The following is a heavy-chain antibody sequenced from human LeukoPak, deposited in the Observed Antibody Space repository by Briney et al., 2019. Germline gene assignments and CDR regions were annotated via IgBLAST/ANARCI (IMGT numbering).Heavy chain of an antibody. J-gene: IGHJ3*02. D-gene: IGHD2-15*01. CDR1: GFTVSSNY. V-gene: IGHV3-23*01. CDR2: ISGSGGST. Sequence: GGSLRLSCAASGFTVSSNYMSWVRQAPGKGLEWVSAISGSGGSTYYADSVKGRFTISRDNSKSSLYLQMNSLRAEDTAVYYCAKDGYCSAGSCFSANDAFDIWGQGTMVTVSS. CDR3: AKDGYCSAGSCFSANDAFDI.